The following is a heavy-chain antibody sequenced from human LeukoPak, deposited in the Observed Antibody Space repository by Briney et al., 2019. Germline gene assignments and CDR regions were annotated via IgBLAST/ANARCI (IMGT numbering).Heavy chain of an antibody. D-gene: IGHD2-2*01. CDR3: ARDARVVLDY. V-gene: IGHV3-7*01. CDR2: IQQDGSEK. CDR1: GFSFSSYA. Sequence: GGSLRLSCAASGFSFSSYAMSWVRQAPGKGLEWVANIQQDGSEKYYVDSVKGRFTISRDNAKNSLYLQMNSLRAEDTAVYYCARDARVVLDYWGQGTLVTVSS. J-gene: IGHJ4*02.